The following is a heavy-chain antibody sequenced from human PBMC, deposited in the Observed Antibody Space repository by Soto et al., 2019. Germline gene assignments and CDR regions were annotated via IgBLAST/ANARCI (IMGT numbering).Heavy chain of an antibody. J-gene: IGHJ4*02. CDR3: AKDWPPDY. CDR1: GFTFSSYA. Sequence: GDLRLSCAASGFTFSSYAMSWVLHAPGKGLEGVSALRGSVGSTYYADSVKGRFTICSDNSKNTLYLQMNILRAEDTAVYYCAKDWPPDYWGQGTLVTVSS. V-gene: IGHV3-23*01. CDR2: LRGSVGST.